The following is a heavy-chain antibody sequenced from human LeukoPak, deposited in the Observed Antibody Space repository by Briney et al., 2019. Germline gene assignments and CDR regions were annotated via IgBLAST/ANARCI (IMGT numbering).Heavy chain of an antibody. CDR1: GFTFNNAW. D-gene: IGHD3-22*01. V-gene: IGHV3-15*01. CDR3: TTEEVSGYYTNWLDP. CDR2: IKSKTHGGTT. Sequence: GGSLRLSCAASGFTFNNAWMTWVRQAPGKGLERVGRIKSKTHGGTTDYAAPVKGRFTISRDDSRNTLYLQMNSLKNEDTAVYYCTTEEVSGYYTNWLDPWGRGTLVTVSS. J-gene: IGHJ5*02.